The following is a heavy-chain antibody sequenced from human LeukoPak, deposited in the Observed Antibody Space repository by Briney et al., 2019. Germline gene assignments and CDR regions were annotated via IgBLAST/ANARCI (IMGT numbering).Heavy chain of an antibody. CDR3: ARMEKFYYGSGGFSPPLMDV. Sequence: PGGSLRLSCAASGFTFSTYAMHWVRQAPGKGLEWVAVISNDATKKYYADSVKGRSTISRDNSERTLYLQMNSLRAEDTAVYYCARMEKFYYGSGGFSPPLMDVWGQGTTVIVSS. V-gene: IGHV3-30*03. J-gene: IGHJ6*02. D-gene: IGHD3-10*01. CDR1: GFTFSTYA. CDR2: ISNDATKK.